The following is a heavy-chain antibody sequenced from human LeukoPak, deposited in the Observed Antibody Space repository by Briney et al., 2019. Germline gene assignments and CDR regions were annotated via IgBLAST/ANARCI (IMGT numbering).Heavy chain of an antibody. CDR3: ASADYYGSGRIGY. D-gene: IGHD3-10*01. J-gene: IGHJ4*02. CDR2: INPSGGST. Sequence: GASVTVSCKASGYTFTSYYMHWVRQAPGQGLEWMGLINPSGGSTSYAQKFEGRVTMTRETSRSTVYMELSSLRSEDTAVYYCASADYYGSGRIGYWGQGTLVTVSS. V-gene: IGHV1-46*01. CDR1: GYTFTSYY.